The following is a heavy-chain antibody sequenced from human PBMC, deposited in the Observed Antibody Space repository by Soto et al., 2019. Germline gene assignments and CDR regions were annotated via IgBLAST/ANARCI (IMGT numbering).Heavy chain of an antibody. CDR1: GFTISHHG. CDR3: ARWDLDW. Sequence: QVQLGESGGGVVQPGKSLRLSCTASGFTISHHGIHWVRQAPGKGLEWVAVIWYDGSLKYYGDSVQGRFTVSRDNSKNTVYLQMNSLRVEDTAVYYCARWDLDWWGQGTLVTVSS. CDR2: IWYDGSLK. D-gene: IGHD2-21*01. J-gene: IGHJ4*02. V-gene: IGHV3-33*01.